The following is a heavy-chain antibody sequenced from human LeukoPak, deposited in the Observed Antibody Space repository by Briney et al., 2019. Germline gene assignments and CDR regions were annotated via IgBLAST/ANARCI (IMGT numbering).Heavy chain of an antibody. CDR2: IYYSGST. J-gene: IGHJ4*02. CDR1: GGSFSSYY. CDR3: ARADDYGGNGIDY. Sequence: SETLSLTCAVYGGSFSSYYWSWIRQPPGKGLEWIGYIYYSGSTNYNPSLKSRVTISVDTSKNQFSLKLSSVTAADTAVYYCARADDYGGNGIDYWGQGTLVTVSS. V-gene: IGHV4-59*01. D-gene: IGHD4-23*01.